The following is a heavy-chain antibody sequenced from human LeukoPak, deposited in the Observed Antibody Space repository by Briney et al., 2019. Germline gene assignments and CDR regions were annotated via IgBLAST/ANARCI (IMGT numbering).Heavy chain of an antibody. CDR2: INTNTGNP. V-gene: IGHV7-4-1*02. Sequence: ASVKVSCKASGYTFTSYAMNWVRQAPGQGLEWMGWINTNTGNPTYAQGFTGRLVFSLDTSVSTAYLQISSLKAEDTAVYYCARVYSSSATMSYYYMDVWGKGTTVTVSS. D-gene: IGHD6-6*01. J-gene: IGHJ6*03. CDR3: ARVYSSSATMSYYYMDV. CDR1: GYTFTSYA.